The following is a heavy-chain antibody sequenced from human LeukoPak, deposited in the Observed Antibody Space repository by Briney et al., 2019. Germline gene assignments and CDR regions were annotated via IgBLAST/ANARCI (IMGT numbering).Heavy chain of an antibody. CDR2: IYYSGST. CDR3: ARRRAEGGSNGHYNWFDP. CDR1: GVSTSSYY. Sequence: PSETLSFTCTVSGVSTSSYYWSWIRQPPGKGLEWIGYIYYSGSTNYNASLKSRVTISIDTSKNQFSLKLSSVTAADTAVYYCARRRAEGGSNGHYNWFDPWGQGILVTVSS. V-gene: IGHV4-59*08. J-gene: IGHJ5*02. D-gene: IGHD6-13*01.